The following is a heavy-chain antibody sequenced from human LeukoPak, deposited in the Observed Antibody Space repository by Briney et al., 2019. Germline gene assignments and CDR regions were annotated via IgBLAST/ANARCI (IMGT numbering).Heavy chain of an antibody. V-gene: IGHV3-7*03. Sequence: PGGSLRLSCVASGFSFSTHWMHWVRQAPGKGLEWVATINLGGTNKYYVDAVMGRFSISRDDATSSLHLQMNSLRVEDTAVYYCAGIDADWGQGTLVTVSS. CDR3: AGIDAD. CDR2: INLGGTNK. D-gene: IGHD3-9*01. J-gene: IGHJ4*02. CDR1: GFSFSTHW.